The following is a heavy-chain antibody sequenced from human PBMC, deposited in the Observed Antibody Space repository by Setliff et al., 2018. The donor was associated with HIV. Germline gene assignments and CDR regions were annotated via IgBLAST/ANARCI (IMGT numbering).Heavy chain of an antibody. D-gene: IGHD3-10*01. CDR2: IFSSGST. Sequence: SETLSLTCTVSGDSISSYYWNWSRQSPGGGREWIGFIFSSGSTKYNTSLQSRVTMSMDTSKNQFSLRLTSVTAADTAVYYCAGRIDDSGSFPDNNWFDTWGQGSLVTVSS. CDR1: GDSISSYY. V-gene: IGHV4-4*09. CDR3: AGRIDDSGSFPDNNWFDT. J-gene: IGHJ5*02.